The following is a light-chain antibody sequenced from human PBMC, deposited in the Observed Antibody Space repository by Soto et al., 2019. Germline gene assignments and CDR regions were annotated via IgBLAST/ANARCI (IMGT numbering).Light chain of an antibody. V-gene: IGKV3-20*01. CDR1: QSLSRNY. CDR2: TAS. J-gene: IGKJ1*01. Sequence: EIVLTQSPGTLSLSPGEGATLSCRASQSLSRNYLAWYQHKPGQAPRLLIYTASNRATGVPPRFSGSGSGTDFTLTISRLEPEEFALYYCPQYDNSPLTFGQGTKVEI. CDR3: PQYDNSPLT.